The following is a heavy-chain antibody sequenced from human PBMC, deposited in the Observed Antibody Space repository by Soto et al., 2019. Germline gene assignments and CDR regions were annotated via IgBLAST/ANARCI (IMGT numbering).Heavy chain of an antibody. CDR1: GYSFTSYW. Sequence: PGECLKISCKGSGYSFTSYWISWVRQMPGKGLEWMGRIDPSDSYTNYSPSFQGHVTISADKSISTAYLQWSSLKASDTAMYYCARLDTAMVYYYYGMDVWGQGTTVTVSS. J-gene: IGHJ6*02. CDR2: IDPSDSYT. CDR3: ARLDTAMVYYYYGMDV. V-gene: IGHV5-10-1*01. D-gene: IGHD5-18*01.